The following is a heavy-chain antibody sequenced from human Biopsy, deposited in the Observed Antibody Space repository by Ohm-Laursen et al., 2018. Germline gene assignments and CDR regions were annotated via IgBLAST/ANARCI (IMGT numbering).Heavy chain of an antibody. CDR2: ITHDGSKT. V-gene: IGHV3-30*18. J-gene: IGHJ4*02. Sequence: SPRLSCAASGFTFSDYAMHWVRQAPGKGLEWVAIITHDGSKTYYADSVEGRFTISRDQFKSTVYLQLNSLRTEDTAIYYCTKERRGWYSERWGQGTLVTVSS. CDR3: TKERRGWYSER. CDR1: GFTFSDYA. D-gene: IGHD6-19*01.